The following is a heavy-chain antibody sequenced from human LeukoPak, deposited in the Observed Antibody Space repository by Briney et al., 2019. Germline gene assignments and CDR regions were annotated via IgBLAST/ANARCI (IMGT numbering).Heavy chain of an antibody. CDR3: AREGLVFSFDY. D-gene: IGHD3-16*01. V-gene: IGHV3-11*04. J-gene: IGHJ4*02. CDR2: ISSSGSTI. CDR1: GFTFSDYY. Sequence: GGSLRLSCAASGFTFSDYYMSWIRQAPGKGLEWVSYISSSGSTIYYADSVKGRFTISRDNAKNSLYLQMSSLRDEDTAVYYCAREGLVFSFDYWGQGTLVTVSS.